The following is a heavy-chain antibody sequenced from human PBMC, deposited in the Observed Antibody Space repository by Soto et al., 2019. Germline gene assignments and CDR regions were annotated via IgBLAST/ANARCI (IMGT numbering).Heavy chain of an antibody. V-gene: IGHV1-69*10. Sequence: ASVKVSCKASGGTFSSYAISWVRQAPGQGLEWMGGIIPILGIANYAQKFQGRVTITADKSTSTAYMELSRLRSEDTAVYYCARDLGEYCSGGSCYSRYYYYYGMDVWGQGTTVTVSS. J-gene: IGHJ6*02. CDR2: IIPILGIA. D-gene: IGHD2-15*01. CDR3: ARDLGEYCSGGSCYSRYYYYYGMDV. CDR1: GGTFSSYA.